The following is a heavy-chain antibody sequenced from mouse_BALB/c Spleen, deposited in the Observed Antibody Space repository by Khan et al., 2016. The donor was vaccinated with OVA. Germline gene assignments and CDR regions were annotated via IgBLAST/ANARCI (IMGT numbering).Heavy chain of an antibody. D-gene: IGHD1-1*01. V-gene: IGHV5-9-1*01. CDR2: ISSGGSYT. Sequence: AVLVESGGVLVKPGGSLKLSCAASGFTFSSYAMSWVRQTPEKRLEWVATISSGGSYTYYPDSVKGRFTISRDNAKNTLYLQMTSLRSEDTAMFYCARTPGYYGSNYFDYWGQGTTLTVSS. J-gene: IGHJ2*01. CDR3: ARTPGYYGSNYFDY. CDR1: GFTFSSYA.